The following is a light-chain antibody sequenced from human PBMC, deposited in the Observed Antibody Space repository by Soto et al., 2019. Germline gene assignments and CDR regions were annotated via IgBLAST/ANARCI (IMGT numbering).Light chain of an antibody. J-gene: IGKJ1*01. CDR1: QDISSS. Sequence: DIQMTQSPSSLSASIGDRVTISCRASQDISSSLNWYQHKSGKAPKLLIYAASGLHSGVPSRFSGSGSGTDFTLTISSLQPEDFATYYCQQSYVTPWTCGQGTKVDIK. CDR3: QQSYVTPWT. CDR2: AAS. V-gene: IGKV1-39*01.